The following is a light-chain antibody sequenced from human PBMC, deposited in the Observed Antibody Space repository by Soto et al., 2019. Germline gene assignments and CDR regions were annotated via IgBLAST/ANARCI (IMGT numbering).Light chain of an antibody. CDR3: SSCTSSNTGV. J-gene: IGLJ3*02. Sequence: QSALTQPASVSGSPGQSIAISCTGTSSDVGGYNYVSWYQQHPGKAPKLMIYEVSNRPSGVSNRFSGSKSGNTASLTISGLQAEDEADYYCSSCTSSNTGVFGGGTKVTVL. V-gene: IGLV2-14*01. CDR1: SSDVGGYNY. CDR2: EVS.